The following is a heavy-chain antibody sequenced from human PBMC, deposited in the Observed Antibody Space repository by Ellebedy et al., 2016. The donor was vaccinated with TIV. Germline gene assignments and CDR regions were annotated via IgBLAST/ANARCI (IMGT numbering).Heavy chain of an antibody. CDR3: TYSSSCDY. D-gene: IGHD6-6*01. Sequence: GESLKISCAASGFTFSNYWMHWVRQAPGKGLEWLSSITSTGGSTYYADSVRGRFTISRDNSKNTLYLQMNSLRAEDTAVYYCTYSSSCDYWGQGTLVTVSA. J-gene: IGHJ4*02. CDR1: GFTFSNYW. CDR2: ITSTGGST. V-gene: IGHV3-23*01.